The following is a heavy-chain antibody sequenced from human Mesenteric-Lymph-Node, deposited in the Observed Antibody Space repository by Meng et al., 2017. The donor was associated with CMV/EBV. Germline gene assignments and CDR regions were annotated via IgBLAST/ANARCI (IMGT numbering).Heavy chain of an antibody. CDR1: GYTFTGYY. CDR3: ARPFRGY. V-gene: IGHV3-30*04. Sequence: SCKASGYTFTGYYMHWVRQAPGKGLEWVAVISYDGSNKYYADSVKGRFTISRDNAKNSLYLQMNSLRAEDTAVYYCARPFRGYWGQGTLVTVSS. J-gene: IGHJ4*02. CDR2: ISYDGSNK.